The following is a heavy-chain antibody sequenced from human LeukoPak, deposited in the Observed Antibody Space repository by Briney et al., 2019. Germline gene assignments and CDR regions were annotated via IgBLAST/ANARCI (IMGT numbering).Heavy chain of an antibody. CDR3: ARESRSGRVVIIYFDY. D-gene: IGHD3-3*01. V-gene: IGHV4-34*01. CDR1: GGSFSGYY. CDR2: INHSGST. Sequence: PSETLSLTCAVYGGSFSGYYWSWIRQPPGKGLEWIGEINHSGSTNYNPSLKSRVTISVDTSKNQFSLKLSSVTAADTAVYYRARESRSGRVVIIYFDYWGQGTLVTVSS. J-gene: IGHJ4*02.